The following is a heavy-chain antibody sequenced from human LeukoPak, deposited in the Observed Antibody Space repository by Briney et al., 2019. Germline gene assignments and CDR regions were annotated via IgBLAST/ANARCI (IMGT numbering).Heavy chain of an antibody. Sequence: PSDTLSLTCTVSGGSISIYYWSWIRQPAGKGLEWIWRIYTSGSTTYNPPLNSRATMSVDTSTNQFSLKLSCATAAAKAVYYCARDFNGYSSGLNWFDPWGQGTLVTVSS. CDR3: ARDFNGYSSGLNWFDP. V-gene: IGHV4-4*07. CDR1: GGSISIYY. J-gene: IGHJ5*02. CDR2: IYTSGST. D-gene: IGHD6-19*01.